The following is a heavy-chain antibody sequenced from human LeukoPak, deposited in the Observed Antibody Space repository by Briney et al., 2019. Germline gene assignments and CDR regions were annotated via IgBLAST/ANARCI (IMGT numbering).Heavy chain of an antibody. CDR3: VKGQAGGTFDY. V-gene: IGHV3-64D*06. CDR2: TSSNGGDT. D-gene: IGHD1-14*01. J-gene: IGHJ4*02. Sequence: GGSLRLSCSASGFTLSSYAMHWVRQAPGRGLEYVSGTSSNGGDTYYADSVKGRFTISRDNSKNTLYLQMSSLRTEDTALYYCVKGQAGGTFDYWGQGTLVTVPS. CDR1: GFTLSSYA.